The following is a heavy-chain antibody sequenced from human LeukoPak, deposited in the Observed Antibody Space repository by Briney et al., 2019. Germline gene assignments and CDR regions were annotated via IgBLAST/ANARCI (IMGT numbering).Heavy chain of an antibody. CDR2: ISSSSSYI. Sequence: GGSLRLSCAASGFTFSSYSMNWVRQAPGKGLEWVSSISSSSSYIYYADSVKGRFTISRDNAKNSPYLQMNSLRAEDTAVYYCASRYSSVAPFDYWGQGTLVTVSS. CDR3: ASRYSSVAPFDY. CDR1: GFTFSSYS. D-gene: IGHD6-19*01. J-gene: IGHJ4*02. V-gene: IGHV3-21*01.